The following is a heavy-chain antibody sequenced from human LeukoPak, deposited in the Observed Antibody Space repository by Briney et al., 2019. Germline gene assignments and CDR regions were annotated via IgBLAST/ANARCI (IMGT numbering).Heavy chain of an antibody. V-gene: IGHV4-38-2*02. Sequence: SETLSLTCTVSGYSINSGYYWGWIRQPPGKGLEWIAIIYHSGSTYYNPSLKSRVTISVDTSKNQFSLKLSSVTAAETAVYYCTRSPRLGRYGYGPWELPVSYFDYWGQGTLVTVSS. CDR1: GYSINSGYY. J-gene: IGHJ4*02. CDR3: TRSPRLGRYGYGPWELPVSYFDY. CDR2: IYHSGST. D-gene: IGHD1-26*01.